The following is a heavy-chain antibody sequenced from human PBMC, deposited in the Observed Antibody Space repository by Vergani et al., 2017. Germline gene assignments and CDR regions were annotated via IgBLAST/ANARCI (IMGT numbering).Heavy chain of an antibody. CDR3: ARHSIYCTNGVCFDY. V-gene: IGHV4-38-2*01. CDR2: IYHSGST. D-gene: IGHD2-8*01. CDR1: GYSISSGYY. J-gene: IGHJ4*02. Sequence: QVQLQESGPGLVKPSETLSLTCAVSGYSISSGYYWGWIRQPPGKGLEWIGSIYHSGSTYYNPSLKSRVTISVDTSKNQFSLKLSSVTAADTAVYYCARHSIYCTNGVCFDYWGQGTLVTVSS.